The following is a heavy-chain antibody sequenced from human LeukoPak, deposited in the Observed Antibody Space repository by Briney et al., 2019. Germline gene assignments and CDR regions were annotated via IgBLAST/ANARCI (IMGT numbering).Heavy chain of an antibody. J-gene: IGHJ4*02. CDR1: GYTFANYD. Sequence: ASVKVSYKASGYTFANYDINWVRQATGQGLEWMGWMNPNSGNTGYAQMFQGRVTITRNTSISTAYMELNSLRSEDTAVYYCARDVAAAGIPGHYWGQGTLVTVSS. CDR3: ARDVAAAGIPGHY. CDR2: MNPNSGNT. D-gene: IGHD6-13*01. V-gene: IGHV1-8*01.